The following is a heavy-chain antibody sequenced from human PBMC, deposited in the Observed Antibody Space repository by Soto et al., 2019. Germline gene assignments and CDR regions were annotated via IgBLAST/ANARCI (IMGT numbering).Heavy chain of an antibody. D-gene: IGHD3-3*01. CDR2: IIPIFGTA. Sequence: GASVKVSCKASGGTFSSYAISWVRQAPGQGLEWMGGIIPIFGTANYAQKFQGRVTITADESTSTAYMELSSLRSEDTAVYYCARNYDFWIGHPHYNWFDPRGQGALVTVSS. V-gene: IGHV1-69*13. J-gene: IGHJ5*02. CDR1: GGTFSSYA. CDR3: ARNYDFWIGHPHYNWFDP.